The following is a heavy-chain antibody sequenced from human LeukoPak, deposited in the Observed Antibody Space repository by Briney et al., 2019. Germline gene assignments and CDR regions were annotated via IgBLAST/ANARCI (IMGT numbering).Heavy chain of an antibody. CDR3: AKGSVAGRQRAPPKEWFDP. D-gene: IGHD6-6*01. V-gene: IGHV3-30*02. Sequence: GGSLRLPCAASILIFSIYGMQWVRQAPGKELEWVAYIQYDGSNEQYADSVKGRFSISSDSSKNKLYLQINSLRAEDTALYHCAKGSVAGRQRAPPKEWFDPWGQGTLVSVSS. CDR2: IQYDGSNE. CDR1: ILIFSIYG. J-gene: IGHJ5*02.